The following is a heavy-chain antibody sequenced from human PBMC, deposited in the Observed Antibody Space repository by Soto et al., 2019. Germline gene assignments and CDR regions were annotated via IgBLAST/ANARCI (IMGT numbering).Heavy chain of an antibody. CDR1: GYTFTGYY. CDR2: INPNSGGT. Sequence: QVQLVQSGAEVQKPGASVKVSCKASGYTFTGYYMHWVRQAPGQGREWMGWINPNSGGTNYAQKFQGWVTMARDTSLSTAYMELSRLCSDDTAVDYCARTHSSGWYGYYYGMDVWGQGTTVTVSS. D-gene: IGHD6-19*01. J-gene: IGHJ6*02. CDR3: ARTHSSGWYGYYYGMDV. V-gene: IGHV1-2*04.